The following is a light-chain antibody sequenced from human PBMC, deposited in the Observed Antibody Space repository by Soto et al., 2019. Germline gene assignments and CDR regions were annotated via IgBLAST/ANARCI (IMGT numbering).Light chain of an antibody. CDR2: GAS. Sequence: EIVLTQSPATLSSFPGDRVTLSCRASQYINTRLAWCQHSPGQAPRLLIYGASNRATGIPDRFSGSGSGTDFTLTISRLEPEDFAVYYCQQYGSSGTFGQGTKVDI. CDR1: QYINTR. V-gene: IGKV3-20*01. J-gene: IGKJ1*01. CDR3: QQYGSSGT.